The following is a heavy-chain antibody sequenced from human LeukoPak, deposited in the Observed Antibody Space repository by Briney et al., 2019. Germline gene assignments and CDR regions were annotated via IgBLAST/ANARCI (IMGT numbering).Heavy chain of an antibody. CDR2: IKQDGGEK. J-gene: IGHJ4*02. CDR3: ARDRNTDFWSGYYTNYFDY. V-gene: IGHV3-7*01. Sequence: GGSLRLSCVASGFTFSSYWMSWVRQAPGKGLECVANIKQDGGEKFYVDSVKGRFTISRDNAKNSLYLQMNSLRAEDTAVYYCARDRNTDFWSGYYTNYFDYWGQGTLVTVSS. D-gene: IGHD3-3*01. CDR1: GFTFSSYW.